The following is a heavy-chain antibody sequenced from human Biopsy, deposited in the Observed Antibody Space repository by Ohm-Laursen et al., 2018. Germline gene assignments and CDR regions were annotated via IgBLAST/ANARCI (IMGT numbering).Heavy chain of an antibody. Sequence: SQTLSFTCTVSGGSMSGVSWSWLRQSPRKGLGWIGHISDRGTTNSNPSLRGRITISVDTSKNQFSLKLNSVSAADTALFFCARLYRLDDYWNDDPPDAFDVWGPGTMVTVSS. D-gene: IGHD3-3*01. CDR1: GGSMSGVS. V-gene: IGHV4-59*01. J-gene: IGHJ3*01. CDR2: ISDRGTT. CDR3: ARLYRLDDYWNDDPPDAFDV.